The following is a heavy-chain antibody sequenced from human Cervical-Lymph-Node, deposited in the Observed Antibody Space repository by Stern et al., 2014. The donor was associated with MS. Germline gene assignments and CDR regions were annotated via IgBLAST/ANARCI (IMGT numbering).Heavy chain of an antibody. V-gene: IGHV1-69*01. J-gene: IGHJ4*02. CDR1: GGPFSSYA. Sequence: VQLVESGPEVKKPGSSVKVSCTASGGPFSSYAINWVRKRPGPGLERVGGIIPILGTSNYAQKFQGRVTITADASTSTAYIELSTLRSEDTAVYYCARASPPHDDRRGGFDSGGLGTLVTVSS. CDR2: IIPILGTS. D-gene: IGHD3-16*01. CDR3: ARASPPHDDRRGGFDS.